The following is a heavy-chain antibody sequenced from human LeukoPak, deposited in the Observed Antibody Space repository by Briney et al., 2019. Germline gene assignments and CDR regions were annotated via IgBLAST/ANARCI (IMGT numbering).Heavy chain of an antibody. Sequence: PSETLSLTCAVSGGSISSSNWWSWVRQPPGKGLEWIGEIYHSGSTNYNPSLKSRVTISVDTSKNQFSLKLSSVTAADTAVYYCAMDLGYCSSTSCYAMPMDVWGQGTTVTVSS. CDR1: GGSISSSNW. CDR2: IYHSGST. J-gene: IGHJ6*02. D-gene: IGHD2-2*01. CDR3: AMDLGYCSSTSCYAMPMDV. V-gene: IGHV4-4*02.